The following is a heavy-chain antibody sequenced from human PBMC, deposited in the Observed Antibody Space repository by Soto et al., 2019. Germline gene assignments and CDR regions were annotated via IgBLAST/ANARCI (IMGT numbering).Heavy chain of an antibody. J-gene: IGHJ4*02. CDR3: TKSQEIGTHFFDS. V-gene: IGHV3-13*01. Sequence: GGSLRLSCEASGFTFSGFDMHWVRQPTGKGLEWVSSIGTAGDTYYAVSVKGRFTISRDNAKNSLSLQMNSLRAGDMAVYFCTKSQEIGTHFFDSWGQGTQVTVSS. D-gene: IGHD6-13*01. CDR1: GFTFSGFD. CDR2: IGTAGDT.